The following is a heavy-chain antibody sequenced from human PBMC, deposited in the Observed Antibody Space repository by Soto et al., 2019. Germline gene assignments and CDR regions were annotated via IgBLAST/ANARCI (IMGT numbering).Heavy chain of an antibody. D-gene: IGHD4-4*01. CDR1: GGSISSYY. Sequence: SETLSLTCTVSGGSISSYYWSWIRQPPGKGLEWIGYIYYSGSTNYNPSLKSRVTISVDTSKNQFSLKLSSVTAADTAVYYCAAIDYSSNSNWFDPWGQGTLVTVPS. CDR3: AAIDYSSNSNWFDP. CDR2: IYYSGST. J-gene: IGHJ5*02. V-gene: IGHV4-59*01.